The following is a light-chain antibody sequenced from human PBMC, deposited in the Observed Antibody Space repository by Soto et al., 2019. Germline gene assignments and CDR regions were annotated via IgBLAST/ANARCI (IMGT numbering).Light chain of an antibody. CDR1: QSVSSSY. J-gene: IGKJ1*01. Sequence: EIVLTQSPDTLSLSPGERATLSCSASQSVSSSYLAWYQQKPGQPPRLLIYGASNRATGIPDRLSGSGSGTELTLTISRLEPEDFAVDYCQQYGSSGTFGQGTKVDIK. CDR3: QQYGSSGT. CDR2: GAS. V-gene: IGKV3-20*01.